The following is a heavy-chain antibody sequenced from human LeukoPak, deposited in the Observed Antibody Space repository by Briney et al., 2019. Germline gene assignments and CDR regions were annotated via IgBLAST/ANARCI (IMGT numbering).Heavy chain of an antibody. Sequence: SETLSLTCTVSGGSISSSSYYWGWIRQPPGKGLEWIGSIYHSGSTYYNPSLKSRVTISVDTSKNQFSLKLSSVTAADTAVYYCARGWGYCGGDCPGWFDPWGQGTLVTVSS. CDR1: GGSISSSSYY. V-gene: IGHV4-39*07. J-gene: IGHJ5*02. CDR2: IYHSGST. D-gene: IGHD2-21*02. CDR3: ARGWGYCGGDCPGWFDP.